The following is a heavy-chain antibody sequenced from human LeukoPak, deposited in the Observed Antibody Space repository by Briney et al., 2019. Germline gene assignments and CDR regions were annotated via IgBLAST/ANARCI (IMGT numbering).Heavy chain of an antibody. CDR3: ARRIAAAGTDY. D-gene: IGHD6-13*01. Sequence: GGSLRLSCGASGFTIRTTAMGWVRQAPGKGLEWVSAIGSGGTTYYSDSVKGRFTISRDNSKNTLYLQMNSLRAEDTAVYYCARRIAAAGTDYWGQGTLVTVSS. J-gene: IGHJ4*02. CDR2: IGSGGTT. CDR1: GFTIRTTA. V-gene: IGHV3-23*01.